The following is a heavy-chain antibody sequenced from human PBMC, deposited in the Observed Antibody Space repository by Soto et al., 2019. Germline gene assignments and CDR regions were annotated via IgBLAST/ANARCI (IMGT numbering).Heavy chain of an antibody. D-gene: IGHD6-19*01. V-gene: IGHV4-39*01. Sequence: SGTLSLTCTVSNGSIRSGTYYWACIRQPPGRGLEWIGSLSYLGTTDYTPSLKSRVTISKDASKNKFSLKLTSMTAADTAVYYWPPGRSDSGRFAEPLWGQATLVT. J-gene: IGHJ4*02. CDR3: PPGRSDSGRFAEPL. CDR1: NGSIRSGTYY. CDR2: LSYLGTT.